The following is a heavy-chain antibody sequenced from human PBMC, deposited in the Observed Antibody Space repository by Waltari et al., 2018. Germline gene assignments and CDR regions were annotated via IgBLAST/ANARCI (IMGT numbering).Heavy chain of an antibody. D-gene: IGHD7-27*01. CDR2: IYHSGST. V-gene: IGHV4-38-2*01. Sequence: QVQLQESVPGMVKPSETLSLTCAVSGYSISSGYYWGWIRQPPGKGLEWIGSIYHSGSTYYNPSLKSRVTISVDTSKNQFSLKLSSVTAADTAVYYCARRGTGDYYYYGMDVWGQGTTVTVSS. CDR1: GYSISSGYY. J-gene: IGHJ6*02. CDR3: ARRGTGDYYYYGMDV.